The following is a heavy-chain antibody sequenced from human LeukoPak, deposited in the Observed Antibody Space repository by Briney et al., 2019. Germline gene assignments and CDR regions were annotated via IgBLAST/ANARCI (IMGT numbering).Heavy chain of an antibody. CDR1: GFTFSSYG. Sequence: HPGGSLRLSCAASGFTFSSYGMHWVRQAPGKGLEWVAFIRYDGNNKYYADSVKGRFTISRDNSKNTLYLQMNSLRPDDTAVYYCAKGRAYYMDVWAKGTTVIISS. CDR2: IRYDGNNK. V-gene: IGHV3-30*02. CDR3: AKGRAYYMDV. J-gene: IGHJ6*03.